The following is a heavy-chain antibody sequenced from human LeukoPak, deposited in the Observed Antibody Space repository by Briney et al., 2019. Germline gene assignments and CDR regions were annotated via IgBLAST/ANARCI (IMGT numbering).Heavy chain of an antibody. CDR3: AKASPMVRGVIRGVGFDY. Sequence: GGSLRLSCAASGFTFSSNGMHWVRQAPGKGLEWVAVISYDGSNKYYADSVKGRFTISRDNSKNTLYLQMNSLKAEDTAVYYCAKASPMVRGVIRGVGFDYWGQGTLVTVSS. J-gene: IGHJ4*02. D-gene: IGHD3-10*01. CDR2: ISYDGSNK. CDR1: GFTFSSNG. V-gene: IGHV3-30*18.